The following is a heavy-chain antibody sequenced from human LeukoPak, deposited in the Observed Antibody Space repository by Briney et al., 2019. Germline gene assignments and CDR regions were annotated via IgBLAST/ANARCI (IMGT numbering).Heavy chain of an antibody. CDR1: GFTFSSYA. Sequence: GGSLRLSCAASGFTFSSYAMSWVRQAPGKGLEWVSAISGSGGSTYYADSVKGRFTISRDNSKNTLYLQMNSLRAEDTAVYYCAKSMVRGVIMSTNWFDPWGQGTLVTVSS. V-gene: IGHV3-23*01. CDR2: ISGSGGST. J-gene: IGHJ5*02. D-gene: IGHD3-10*01. CDR3: AKSMVRGVIMSTNWFDP.